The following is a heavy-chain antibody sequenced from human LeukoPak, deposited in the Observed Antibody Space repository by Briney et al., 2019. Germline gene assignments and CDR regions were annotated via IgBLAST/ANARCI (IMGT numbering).Heavy chain of an antibody. J-gene: IGHJ4*02. CDR2: ISYDGSNK. CDR1: GFTFSSYG. D-gene: IGHD4-17*01. CDR3: AKDPSFTVTRSRFDY. Sequence: GGSLRLSCAASGFTFSSYGMHWVRQAPGKGLEWVAVISYDGSNKYYADSVKGRFTISRDNSKNTLYLQMNSLRAEDTAVYYCAKDPSFTVTRSRFDYWGQGTLVTVSS. V-gene: IGHV3-30*18.